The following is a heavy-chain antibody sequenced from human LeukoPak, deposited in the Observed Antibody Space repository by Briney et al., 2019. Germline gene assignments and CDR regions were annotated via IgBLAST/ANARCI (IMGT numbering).Heavy chain of an antibody. D-gene: IGHD4-23*01. CDR3: ARGGYGGNSELDY. CDR1: GFTFSSYD. Sequence: GGSLRLSCAASGFTFSSYDIHWVRHATGKGLEWVSAIGTAGDTYYPGSVKGRFTISRENAKNSLYLQMNSLRAGDTAVYYCARGGYGGNSELDYWGQGTLVTVSS. V-gene: IGHV3-13*01. J-gene: IGHJ4*02. CDR2: IGTAGDT.